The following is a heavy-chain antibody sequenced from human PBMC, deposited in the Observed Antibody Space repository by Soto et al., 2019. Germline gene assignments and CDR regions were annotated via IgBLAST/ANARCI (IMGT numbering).Heavy chain of an antibody. CDR2: IYPGDSDT. D-gene: IGHD6-6*01. CDR3: ARLGTAYSSSSNYYYYGMDV. V-gene: IGHV5-51*01. J-gene: IGHJ6*02. CDR1: GYSFTSYW. Sequence: GESLKISCKGSGYSFTSYWIGWVRQMPGKGLEWMGIIYPGDSDTRYSPSFQGQVTISADKSISTAYLQWSSLKASDTAMYYCARLGTAYSSSSNYYYYGMDVWGQGTTVTVSS.